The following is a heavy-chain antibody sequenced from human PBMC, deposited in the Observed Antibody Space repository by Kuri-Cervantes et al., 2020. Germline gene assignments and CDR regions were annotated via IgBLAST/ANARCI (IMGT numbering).Heavy chain of an antibody. D-gene: IGHD3-10*01. J-gene: IGHJ4*02. V-gene: IGHV4-34*01. CDR3: ARGGFDLLSLHFDY. CDR1: GESFSDYY. CDR2: INHSGST. Sequence: ESLKISCAVYGESFSDYYWSWIRQPPGKGLEWIGEINHSGSTNYSPSLKSRVTISVDTSKNQFSLKLSSVTATDTAVYYCARGGFDLLSLHFDYWGQGTLVTVSS.